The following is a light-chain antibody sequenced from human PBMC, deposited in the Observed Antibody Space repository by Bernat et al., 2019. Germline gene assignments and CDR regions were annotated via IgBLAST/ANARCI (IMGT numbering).Light chain of an antibody. CDR2: GAS. J-gene: IGKJ1*01. CDR3: QQTYSRPWT. V-gene: IGKV1-39*01. CDR1: QRITHY. Sequence: DNQMTQSPTSLSTSVGDRVTITCRASQRITHYLNWYQQRPGKAPNLLIYGASNLQSGVPSRFSGSGSGTDFTLTISSLQPEDSAIYYCQQTYSRPWTFGQGTTVEIK.